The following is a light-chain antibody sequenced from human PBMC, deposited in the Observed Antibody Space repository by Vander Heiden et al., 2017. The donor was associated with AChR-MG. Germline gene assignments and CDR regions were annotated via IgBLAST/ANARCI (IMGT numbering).Light chain of an antibody. V-gene: IGKV3-15*01. CDR1: QSIGSY. CDR2: AAS. CDR3: QQYENWPLT. J-gene: IGKJ4*01. Sequence: EIVMTQSPATLSVSPGERATLSCRASQSIGSYLAWYQRKPGQAPRLLIYAASTRATGIPAKFSGSGSGTEFTLTISSLQSEDFAVYYCQQYENWPLTFGGGTKVDIK.